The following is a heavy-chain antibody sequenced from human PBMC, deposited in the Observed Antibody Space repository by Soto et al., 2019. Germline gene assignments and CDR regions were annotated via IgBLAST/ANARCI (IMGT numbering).Heavy chain of an antibody. CDR3: AREPDSSGYFFDY. Sequence: SVKVSCKASGGTFSSYAISWVRQAPGQGLEWMGGIIPIFGTANYAQKFQGRVTITADESTSTAYMELSSLRSEDTAVYYCAREPDSSGYFFDYWGQGTLVTVSS. D-gene: IGHD3-22*01. J-gene: IGHJ4*02. CDR1: GGTFSSYA. CDR2: IIPIFGTA. V-gene: IGHV1-69*13.